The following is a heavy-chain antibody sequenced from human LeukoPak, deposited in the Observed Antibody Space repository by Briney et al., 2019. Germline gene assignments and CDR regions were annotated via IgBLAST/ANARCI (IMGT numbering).Heavy chain of an antibody. CDR1: GYTFTNNY. J-gene: IGHJ4*02. CDR2: INPRGGDT. V-gene: IGHV1-46*01. Sequence: GASVKISCKASGYTFTNNYIYWVRQAPGQGLEWMGMINPRGGDTRFAQKFHDRLTMSRDTSTSTVYMELYTLRSEDTAIYYCARDKGGYGYYFNSWGQGTLVTVSS. CDR3: ARDKGGYGYYFNS. D-gene: IGHD3-22*01.